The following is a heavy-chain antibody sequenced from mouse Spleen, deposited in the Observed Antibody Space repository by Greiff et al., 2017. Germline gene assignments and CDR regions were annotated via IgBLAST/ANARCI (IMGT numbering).Heavy chain of an antibody. CDR3: APERNWDGEAY. J-gene: IGHJ3*01. V-gene: IGHV1-9*01. CDR2: ILPGSGST. D-gene: IGHD4-1*01. CDR1: GYTFSSYW. Sequence: VQLQQSGAELMKPGASVKISCKATGYTFSSYWIEWVKQRPGHGLEWIGEILPGSGSTNYNEKFKGKATFTADTSSNTAYMQLSSLTSEDSAVYYCAPERNWDGEAYWGQGTLVTVSA.